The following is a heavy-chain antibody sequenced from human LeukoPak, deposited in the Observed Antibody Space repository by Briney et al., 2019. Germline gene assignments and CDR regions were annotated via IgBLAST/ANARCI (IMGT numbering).Heavy chain of an antibody. CDR1: GYTFTGYY. CDR2: INPNSGGT. J-gene: IGHJ6*02. Sequence: PLASVKFSCQASGYTFTGYYMHWVRQAPGQGLEWMGRINPNSGGTNYAQKFQGWVTMTRDTSLSTAYMELSRLRSDDTAVYYSARSSRYDSSGYYYRSPPYYYYGMDVWGQGTTVTVSS. CDR3: ARSSRYDSSGYYYRSPPYYYYGMDV. D-gene: IGHD3-22*01. V-gene: IGHV1-2*04.